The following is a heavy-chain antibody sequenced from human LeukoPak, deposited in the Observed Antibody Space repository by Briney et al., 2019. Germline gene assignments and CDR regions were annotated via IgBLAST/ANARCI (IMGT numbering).Heavy chain of an antibody. Sequence: GVSLRLSCATSGFTFSSNWMSWVRHAPGRGLEWVANIKTDGSAEYYTASVKGRFTVSRDNAKNSLYLQMNSLRVEDTAVYYCARANNSSWHNWGQGTLVTVSS. V-gene: IGHV3-7*01. CDR2: IKTDGSAE. CDR3: ARANNSSWHN. D-gene: IGHD6-13*01. J-gene: IGHJ4*02. CDR1: GFTFSSNW.